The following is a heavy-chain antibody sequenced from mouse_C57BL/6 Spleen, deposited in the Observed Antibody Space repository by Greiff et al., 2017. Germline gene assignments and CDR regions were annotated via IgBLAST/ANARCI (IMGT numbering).Heavy chain of an antibody. CDR2: ISSGSSTI. V-gene: IGHV5-17*01. CDR3: ARTHYYGSSYGGAMDY. CDR1: GFTFSDYG. J-gene: IGHJ4*01. Sequence: EVKLVESGGGLVKPGGSLKLSCAASGFTFSDYGMHWVRQAPEKGLEWVAYISSGSSTIYYADTVKGRFTISRDNAKNTLFLQMTSLRSEDTAMYYCARTHYYGSSYGGAMDYWGQGTSVTVSS. D-gene: IGHD1-1*01.